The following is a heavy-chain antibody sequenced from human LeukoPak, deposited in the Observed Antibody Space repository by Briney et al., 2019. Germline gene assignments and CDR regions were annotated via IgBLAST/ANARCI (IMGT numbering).Heavy chain of an antibody. CDR1: GYTLTSYD. V-gene: IGHV1-8*01. CDR3: ARALPPYSSSSGGAFDP. Sequence: ASVTVSCTASGYTLTSYDINWVRQATGQGLEWMGWMNPNSGNTGYAQKFQGRVTMTRNTSISTAYMELSSLRSEDTAVYYCARALPPYSSSSGGAFDPWGQGTLVTVSS. D-gene: IGHD6-6*01. CDR2: MNPNSGNT. J-gene: IGHJ5*02.